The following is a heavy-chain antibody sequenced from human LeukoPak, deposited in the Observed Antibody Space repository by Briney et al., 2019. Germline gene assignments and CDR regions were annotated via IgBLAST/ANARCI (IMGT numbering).Heavy chain of an antibody. CDR3: ARLQFRVAFDY. V-gene: IGHV3-53*01. CDR2: IYDGGST. Sequence: PGGSLRLSCAASGLTVSSNYMSWVRQAPGKGLEWVSIIYDGGSTFYADSVKGRFTISRGNSKNTLFLQMNSLRAEDTAIYYCARLQFRVAFDYWGQGTLVTVSS. D-gene: IGHD3-3*01. J-gene: IGHJ4*02. CDR1: GLTVSSNY.